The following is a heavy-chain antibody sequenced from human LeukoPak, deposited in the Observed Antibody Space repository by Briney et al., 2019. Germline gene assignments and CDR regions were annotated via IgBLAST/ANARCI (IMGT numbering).Heavy chain of an antibody. CDR2: IFPDDSDT. V-gene: IGHV5-51*01. CDR1: GYTFTDYW. CDR3: GRHGLAGCIGGRCFKSFHYYGMDV. J-gene: IGHJ6*02. D-gene: IGHD2-15*01. Sequence: GESLKISCKGSGYTFTDYWIGWVRQMPGEGLEWMGIIFPDDSDTKYSPSFQGQVAISVDKPTSTAYLQWSGLKGSDSAMYYGGRHGLAGCIGGRCFKSFHYYGMDVWGQGTTVTVSS.